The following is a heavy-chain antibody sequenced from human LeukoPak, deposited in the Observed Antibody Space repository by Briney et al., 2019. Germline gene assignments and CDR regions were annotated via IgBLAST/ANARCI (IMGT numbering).Heavy chain of an antibody. J-gene: IGHJ4*02. CDR2: INPSGGST. D-gene: IGHD3-22*01. CDR3: ASGDYYDSSGYYYVLDY. V-gene: IGHV1-46*01. Sequence: ASVKVSCKASGYTFTSYYMHWVRQAPGQGLEWMGIINPSGGSTSYAQKFQGRVTMTRDMSTSTVYMELSSLRSEDTAVYYCASGDYYDSSGYYYVLDYWGQGTLVTVSS. CDR1: GYTFTSYY.